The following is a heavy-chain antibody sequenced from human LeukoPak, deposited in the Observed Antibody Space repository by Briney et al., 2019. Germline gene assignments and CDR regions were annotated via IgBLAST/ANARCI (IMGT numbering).Heavy chain of an antibody. CDR1: GGSVSSGSYY. CDR2: IYYSGST. J-gene: IGHJ5*02. V-gene: IGHV4-61*01. CDR3: ARVLAAAGWFDP. Sequence: SETLSLTCTVSGGSVSSGSYYWNWTRQPPGKGLEWIGYIYYSGSTNYNPSLKSRVTISVDTSKNQFSLKLSSVTAADTAVYYCARVLAAAGWFDPWGQGTLVTVSS. D-gene: IGHD6-13*01.